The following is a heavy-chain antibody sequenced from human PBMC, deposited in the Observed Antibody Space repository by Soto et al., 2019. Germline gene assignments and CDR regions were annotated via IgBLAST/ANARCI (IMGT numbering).Heavy chain of an antibody. J-gene: IGHJ4*02. V-gene: IGHV4-59*08. CDR3: ARHSRIFGVVPYYFDY. Sequence: SETLPLTCTVSGGSISSYYWSWIRQPPGKGLEWVGYIYYSGSTNYNPSLKSRVTISVDTSKNQFSLKLSSVTAADTAVYYCARHSRIFGVVPYYFDYWGQGTLVTVSS. CDR1: GGSISSYY. D-gene: IGHD3-3*01. CDR2: IYYSGST.